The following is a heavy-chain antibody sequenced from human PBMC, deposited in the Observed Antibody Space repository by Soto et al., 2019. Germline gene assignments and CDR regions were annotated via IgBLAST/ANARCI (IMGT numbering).Heavy chain of an antibody. Sequence: EVQLVESGGGLVQPGGSLRLSCVASGFPFSGHWMSWVRQAPGKGLEWVANIKQDGSEEHYVDSVKGRFTVSRDNAKNSLHRQMNSLRAEDTAVYYCARVVGATNTLHNWGQGTLVTVSS. V-gene: IGHV3-7*01. D-gene: IGHD1-26*01. CDR1: GFPFSGHW. CDR3: ARVVGATNTLHN. CDR2: IKQDGSEE. J-gene: IGHJ4*02.